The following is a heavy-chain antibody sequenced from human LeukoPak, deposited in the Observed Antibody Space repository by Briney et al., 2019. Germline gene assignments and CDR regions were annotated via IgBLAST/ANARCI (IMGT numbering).Heavy chain of an antibody. D-gene: IGHD3-3*01. CDR3: ARGPRLLDFWSGYSSGGNYYYYYMDV. V-gene: IGHV1-69*01. CDR2: IIPIFGTA. CDR1: GGTFSSYA. Sequence: GSSVKVSCKASGGTFSSYAISWVRQAPGQGLEWMGGIIPIFGTANYAQKFQGRVTITADESTSTAYMELSSLRSEDTAVYYCARGPRLLDFWSGYSSGGNYYYYYMDVWGKGTTVTVSS. J-gene: IGHJ6*03.